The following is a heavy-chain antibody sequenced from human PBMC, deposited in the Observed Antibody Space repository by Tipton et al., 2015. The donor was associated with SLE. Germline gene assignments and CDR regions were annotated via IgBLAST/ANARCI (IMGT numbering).Heavy chain of an antibody. CDR1: GFTFSSYE. CDR2: ISSSGSTI. J-gene: IGHJ3*02. V-gene: IGHV3-48*03. D-gene: IGHD6-6*01. CDR3: ASSNTRGIAARYGAFDI. Sequence: GSLRLSCAASGFTFSSYEMNWVRQAPGKGLEWVSYISSSGSTIYYADSVKGRFTISRDNAKNSLYLQMNSLRAEDTAVYYCASSNTRGIAARYGAFDIWGQGTMVTVSS.